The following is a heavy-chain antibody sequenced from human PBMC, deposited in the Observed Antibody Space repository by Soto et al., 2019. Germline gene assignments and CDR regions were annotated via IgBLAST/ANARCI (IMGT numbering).Heavy chain of an antibody. CDR3: AARHFWSRPWTDRRLDY. D-gene: IGHD3-3*02. J-gene: IGHJ4*02. Sequence: QVQLQESGPGLVKPSGTLSLTCVVSGDSINISHWWNWVRQPPEKGLEWIGQISHSGNTSYNPSLTSRVTISVDKSKSHFSLKLTSVTAADTAVYYCAARHFWSRPWTDRRLDYWGQGTLVTVSS. V-gene: IGHV4-4*02. CDR1: GDSINISHW. CDR2: ISHSGNT.